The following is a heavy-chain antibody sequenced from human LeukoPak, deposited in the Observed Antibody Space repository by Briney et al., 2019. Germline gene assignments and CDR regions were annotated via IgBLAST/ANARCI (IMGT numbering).Heavy chain of an antibody. CDR3: ARSPVAAIDY. Sequence: SETLSLTCAVYGGSFSGYYWSWIRQPPGKGLEWIGEINHSGSTNYNPSLKSRVTISVDTSKNQFSLKLSSVTAADTAVYYCARSPVAAIDYWGQGTLVTVSS. D-gene: IGHD2-15*01. J-gene: IGHJ4*02. CDR1: GGSFSGYY. CDR2: INHSGST. V-gene: IGHV4-34*01.